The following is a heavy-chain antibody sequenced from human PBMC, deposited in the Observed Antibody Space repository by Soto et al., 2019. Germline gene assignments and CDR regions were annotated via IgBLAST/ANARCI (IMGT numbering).Heavy chain of an antibody. J-gene: IGHJ4*02. CDR3: AWVCGGSGYAMGRDYFDY. V-gene: IGHV1-69*02. CDR1: GGTFSSYT. Sequence: QVQLVQSGAEVKKPGSSVKVSCKASGGTFSSYTISWVRQAPGQGLEWMGRIIPILGIANYAQKFQGRVTIPADKSTSTAYMELSSLRSEDTAVYYCAWVCGGSGYAMGRDYFDYWGQGTLVTVSS. D-gene: IGHD2-15*01. CDR2: IIPILGIA.